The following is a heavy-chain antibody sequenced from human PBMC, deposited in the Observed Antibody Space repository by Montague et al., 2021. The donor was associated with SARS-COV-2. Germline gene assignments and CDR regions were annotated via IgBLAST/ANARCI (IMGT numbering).Heavy chain of an antibody. CDR2: IYTSGST. V-gene: IGHV4-61*02. CDR1: GGSISSGSYY. Sequence: TLSLTCTVSGGSISSGSYYWSWIRQPAGKGLEWIGRIYTSGSTNYNPSLKSRVTISVDTSKNQFSLKLSSVTAADTAVYYCARDLSFSSGYYYYWGQGTLVTVFS. D-gene: IGHD3-22*01. J-gene: IGHJ4*02. CDR3: ARDLSFSSGYYYY.